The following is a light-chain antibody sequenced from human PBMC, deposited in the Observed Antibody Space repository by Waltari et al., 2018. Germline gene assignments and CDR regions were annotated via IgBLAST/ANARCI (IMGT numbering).Light chain of an antibody. V-gene: IGKV1-16*01. CDR3: QQGYSYPFT. CDR1: EGIGNN. Sequence: DIQMTQSPSSLSASVGDTVTITCQASEGIGNNLNWYHQKPGKAPKLLIYRASSLQSGIPSRFSGSGSGTDFTLTISSLQPEDFATYHCQQGYSYPFTFGGGTKVEIK. CDR2: RAS. J-gene: IGKJ4*01.